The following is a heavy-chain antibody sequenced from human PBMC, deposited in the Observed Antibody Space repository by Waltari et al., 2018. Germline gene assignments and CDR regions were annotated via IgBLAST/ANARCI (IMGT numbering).Heavy chain of an antibody. Sequence: QVQLVQSGAEVKKPGASVKVSCKASGYTFTSYDINWVRQATGQGLEWMGWRNPNSGNTGYAQKFQGRVTITRNTSISTAYMELSSLRSEDTAVYYCVRALTCRRSFSGYYPEWGQGTLVTVSS. J-gene: IGHJ4*02. V-gene: IGHV1-8*03. CDR2: RNPNSGNT. CDR3: VRALTCRRSFSGYYPE. CDR1: GYTFTSYD. D-gene: IGHD3-22*01.